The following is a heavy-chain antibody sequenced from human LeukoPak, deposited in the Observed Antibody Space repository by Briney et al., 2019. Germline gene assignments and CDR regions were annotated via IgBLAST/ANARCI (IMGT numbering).Heavy chain of an antibody. Sequence: VGSLRLSCAASGFTFSSYSMIWVRQAPGKGLEWVAAISNSGGTTWYADSMKGRFTRSRDNSKSTLDLQLNSLPAEDTAVYYCANAAVTTWPYYFDYWGQGTLVSVSS. CDR2: ISNSGGTT. CDR3: ANAAVTTWPYYFDY. V-gene: IGHV3-23*01. J-gene: IGHJ4*02. D-gene: IGHD1-1*01. CDR1: GFTFSSYS.